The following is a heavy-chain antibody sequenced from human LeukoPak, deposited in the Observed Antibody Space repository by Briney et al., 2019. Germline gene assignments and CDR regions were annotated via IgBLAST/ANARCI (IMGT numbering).Heavy chain of an antibody. J-gene: IGHJ4*02. CDR1: GYTFTGYY. V-gene: IGHV1-2*02. D-gene: IGHD2-2*01. CDR2: INPNSGGT. CDR3: ARWYCSSTSCYAGPTAFDY. Sequence: ASVKVSCKASGYTFTGYYMHWVRQAPGQGLEWMGWINPNSGGTNYAQKFQGRVTMTRDTSISTAYMELSRLRSDDTAVYYCARWYCSSTSCYAGPTAFDYWGQGTLVTVSS.